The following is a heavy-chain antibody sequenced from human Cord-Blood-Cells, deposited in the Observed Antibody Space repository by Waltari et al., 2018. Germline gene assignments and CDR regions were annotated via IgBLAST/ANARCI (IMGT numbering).Heavy chain of an antibody. Sequence: QVQLVQSGAEVKKPGASVKVSCKASGYTFTGYYMHWVRQAPGQGLEWMGWINPNSGGTNYARKFQGWVTMTRDTSISTAYMELSRLRSDDTAVYYCARDLTTVEVGFDYWGQGTLVTVSS. CDR3: ARDLTTVEVGFDY. CDR2: INPNSGGT. V-gene: IGHV1-2*04. D-gene: IGHD4-4*01. J-gene: IGHJ4*02. CDR1: GYTFTGYY.